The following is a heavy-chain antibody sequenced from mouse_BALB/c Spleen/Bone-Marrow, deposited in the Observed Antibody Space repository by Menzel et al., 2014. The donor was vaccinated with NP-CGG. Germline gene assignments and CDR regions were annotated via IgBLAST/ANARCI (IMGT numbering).Heavy chain of an antibody. CDR3: SRGVDHYSWFAY. CDR2: INSDDGST. CDR1: GFTFSSYG. D-gene: IGHD1-2*01. J-gene: IGHJ3*01. Sequence: QLVESGGGLVQPGGSLKLSCAASGFTFSSYGMSWVRQTPDKRLELVANINSDDGSTYYSDSVKGRFTISRDDAKNTLNLQMSSLKSEDTAMYYCSRGVDHYSWFAYWGQGTLVTVSA. V-gene: IGHV5-6-3*01.